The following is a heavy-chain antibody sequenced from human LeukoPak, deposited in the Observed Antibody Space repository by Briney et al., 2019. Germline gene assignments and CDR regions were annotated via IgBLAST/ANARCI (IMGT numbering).Heavy chain of an antibody. CDR2: ISSSGSTI. J-gene: IGHJ4*02. CDR1: GFTFSSYE. D-gene: IGHD4-17*01. CDR3: ARDRSTVTTWADY. V-gene: IGHV3-48*03. Sequence: GGSLRLSCAASGFTFSSYEMNWVRQAPGEGLEWVSYISSSGSTIYYADSVKGRFTISRDNAKNSLYLQMNSLRAEDTAVYYCARDRSTVTTWADYWGPGTLVIVSS.